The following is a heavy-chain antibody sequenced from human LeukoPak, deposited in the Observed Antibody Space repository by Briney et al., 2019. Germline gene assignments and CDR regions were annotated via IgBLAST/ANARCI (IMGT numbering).Heavy chain of an antibody. Sequence: SETLSLTCAVYGGSFSGYYWSWIRQPPGKGLEWIGEINHSGSTNYNPSLKSRVTISVDTSKNQFSLKLSSVTAADTAVYYCARGKTPSYYYDSSGYSLYYWAQGTLVTVSS. CDR3: ARGKTPSYYYDSSGYSLYY. V-gene: IGHV4-34*01. J-gene: IGHJ4*02. CDR1: GGSFSGYY. D-gene: IGHD3-22*01. CDR2: INHSGST.